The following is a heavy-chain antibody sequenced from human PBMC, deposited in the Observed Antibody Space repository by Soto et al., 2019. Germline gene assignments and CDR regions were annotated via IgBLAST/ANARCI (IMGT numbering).Heavy chain of an antibody. D-gene: IGHD1-1*01. CDR2: RNPNSGNT. V-gene: IGHV1-8*01. CDR1: GYTFTSYD. CDR3: ARERTGPTSMDV. J-gene: IGHJ6*02. Sequence: QVQLVQSGAEVKKPGASVKVSCKASGYTFTSYDINWVRQATGQGLEWMGWRNPNSGNTGYAQKFRGRVTMTRNTSISTAYMELSSLRSEDTVVYYCARERTGPTSMDVWGQGTTVTVSS.